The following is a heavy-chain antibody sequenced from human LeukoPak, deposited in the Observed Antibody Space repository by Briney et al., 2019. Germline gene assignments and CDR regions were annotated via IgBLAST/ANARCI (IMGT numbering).Heavy chain of an antibody. J-gene: IGHJ5*02. CDR3: ARELIRTNWFDP. CDR1: GGSFSGYY. CDR2: IYTSGST. V-gene: IGHV4-4*07. Sequence: SETLSLTCAVYGGSFSGYYWSWIRQPAGKGLEWIGRIYTSGSTNYNPSLKSRVTISVDTSKNQFSLKLSSVTAADTAVYYCARELIRTNWFDPWGQGTLVTVSS. D-gene: IGHD3-10*01.